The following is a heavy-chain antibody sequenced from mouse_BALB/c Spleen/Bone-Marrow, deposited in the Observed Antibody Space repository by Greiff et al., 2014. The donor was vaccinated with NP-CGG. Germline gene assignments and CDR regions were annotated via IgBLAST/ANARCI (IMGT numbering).Heavy chain of an antibody. J-gene: IGHJ4*01. CDR2: ISSDSSTI. D-gene: IGHD1-1*01. CDR1: GFTFSSFG. V-gene: IGHV5-17*02. Sequence: DVQLVESGGGLVQPGGSRKLSCAASGFTFSSFGIHWVRQAPEKGLEGVAYISSDSSTIYYADTVKGRFTISRDNPKNTLFLQMTSLRSEDTAMYYCARSNYVGYYAMDYWGQGTSVTVSS. CDR3: ARSNYVGYYAMDY.